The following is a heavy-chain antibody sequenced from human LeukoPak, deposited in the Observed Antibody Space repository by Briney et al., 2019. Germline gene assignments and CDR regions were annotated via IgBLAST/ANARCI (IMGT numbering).Heavy chain of an antibody. D-gene: IGHD2/OR15-2a*01. CDR1: GFTFSSYG. CDR2: ITGSGGST. V-gene: IGHV3-23*01. J-gene: IGHJ4*02. Sequence: PGGSLRLSCAASGFTFSSYGMSWVRQVPGKGLEWVSAITGSGGSTYYADSVKGRFTISRDNFKNTLYLQMNSLRDEDTAVYYCARDWFHAIDYWGQGTLVTVSS. CDR3: ARDWFHAIDY.